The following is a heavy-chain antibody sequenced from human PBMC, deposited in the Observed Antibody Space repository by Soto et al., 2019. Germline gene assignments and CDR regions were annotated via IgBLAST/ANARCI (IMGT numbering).Heavy chain of an antibody. CDR1: GFTFRSFT. V-gene: IGHV3-21*01. CDR3: TRDSSRDSSAQGCPDP. J-gene: IGHJ5*02. Sequence: KPGGYLRLSCAASGFTFRSFTMNWVRQAPGKGLEWVSTISSNSAYIYYTDALRGRFTISRDNAKNSLHLQMNSLRAEDTTVYYCTRDSSRDSSAQGCPDPCGPETRVT. CDR2: ISSNSAYI. D-gene: IGHD6-13*01.